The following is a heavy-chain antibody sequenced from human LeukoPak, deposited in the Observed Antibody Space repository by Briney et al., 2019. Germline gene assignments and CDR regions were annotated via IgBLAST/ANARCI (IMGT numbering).Heavy chain of an antibody. CDR2: ISYDGSNK. CDR1: GFTFSSYA. CDR3: ARVSGEWLRPPDY. D-gene: IGHD5-12*01. V-gene: IGHV3-30-3*01. Sequence: GGSLRLSCAASGFTFSSYAMHWVRQAPGKGLEWVAVISYDGSNKYYADSVKGRFTISRDNSKNTLYLQMNSLRAEDTAVYYCARVSGEWLRPPDYWGQGTLVTVSS. J-gene: IGHJ4*02.